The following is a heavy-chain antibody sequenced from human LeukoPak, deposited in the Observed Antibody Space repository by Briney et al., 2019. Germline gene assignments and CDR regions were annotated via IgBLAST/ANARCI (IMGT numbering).Heavy chain of an antibody. CDR3: AKDRDTTSARAGSAFDY. CDR2: ISGSGGST. CDR1: GFIFNSYA. D-gene: IGHD6-19*01. V-gene: IGHV3-23*01. J-gene: IGHJ4*02. Sequence: GGSLRLSCAASGFIFNSYAMSWVRQAPGKGLEWVSAISGSGGSTYYADSVKGRFTVYRDNSKKTVWLQMNSLRVEDTAVYYCAKDRDTTSARAGSAFDYWGQGTLVTVSS.